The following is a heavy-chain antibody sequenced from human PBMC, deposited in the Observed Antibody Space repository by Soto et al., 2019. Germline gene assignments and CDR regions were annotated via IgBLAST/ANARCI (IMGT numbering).Heavy chain of an antibody. V-gene: IGHV4-39*01. CDR1: GGSISSSSYY. CDR3: ASSVDIVAIDDY. CDR2: IYYSGST. J-gene: IGHJ4*02. D-gene: IGHD5-12*01. Sequence: SETLSLTCTVSGGSISSSSYYWGWIRQPPGKGLEWIGSIYYSGSTYYNPSLKSRVTISVDTSKNQFSLKLSSVTAADTAVYYCASSVDIVAIDDYWGQGTLVTVSS.